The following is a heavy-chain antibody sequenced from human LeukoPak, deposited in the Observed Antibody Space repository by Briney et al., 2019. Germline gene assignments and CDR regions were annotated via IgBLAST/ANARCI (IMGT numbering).Heavy chain of an antibody. J-gene: IGHJ3*02. D-gene: IGHD3-22*01. CDR2: ISVSGGST. V-gene: IGHV3-23*01. CDR1: GFTFSSYA. Sequence: PGGSLRLSCAASGFTFSSYAMSWVRQAPGKGPEWVSTISVSGGSTYYADSVKGRFTISRDNSKSTLYLQMSSLRAEDTAVYYCASPRITLIILVKDAFDIWGQGTMVTVSS. CDR3: ASPRITLIILVKDAFDI.